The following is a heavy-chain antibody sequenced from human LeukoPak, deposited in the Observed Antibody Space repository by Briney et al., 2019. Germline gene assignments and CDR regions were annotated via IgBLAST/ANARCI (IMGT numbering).Heavy chain of an antibody. Sequence: ASVKVSCKASGYTFTGYYMHWVRQAPGQGLEWMGGIIPIFGTANYAQKFQGRVTITADKSTSTAYMELSSLRSEDTAVYYCARGARGIFGVVDHAFDIWGQGTMVTVSS. CDR3: ARGARGIFGVVDHAFDI. J-gene: IGHJ3*02. CDR1: GYTFTGYY. V-gene: IGHV1-69*06. D-gene: IGHD3-3*01. CDR2: IIPIFGTA.